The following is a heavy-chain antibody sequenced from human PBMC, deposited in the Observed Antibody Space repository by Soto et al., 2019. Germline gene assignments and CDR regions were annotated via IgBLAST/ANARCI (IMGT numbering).Heavy chain of an antibody. V-gene: IGHV3-13*01. Sequence: GSLSLSCAGSGFTFSSYDMHWVRQATGKGLEWVSAIGTAGDTYYPGSVKGRFTISRDNAKNSLHLQMNSLRAEDTAVYYCASESRMVRGVIISYHYYYGMDVWGQGTTVTVSS. CDR1: GFTFSSYD. CDR3: ASESRMVRGVIISYHYYYGMDV. D-gene: IGHD3-10*01. CDR2: IGTAGDT. J-gene: IGHJ6*02.